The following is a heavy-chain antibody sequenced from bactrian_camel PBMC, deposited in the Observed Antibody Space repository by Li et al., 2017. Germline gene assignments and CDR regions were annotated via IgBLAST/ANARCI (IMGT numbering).Heavy chain of an antibody. V-gene: IGHV3S1*01. CDR2: INPGGVST. CDR3: VKDAPLGNAFGD. CDR1: GFSSAYTFNTFS. D-gene: IGHD3*01. J-gene: IGHJ6*01. Sequence: VQLVESGGGSAQAGGSLRLSCAVSGFSSAYTFNTFSMAWYRQVPGKGLEWVSTINPGGVSTYYADSLKGRFTSSRDNAKNTLYLQMNSLESDDTAVYYCVKDAPLGNAFGDWSQGTQVTVS.